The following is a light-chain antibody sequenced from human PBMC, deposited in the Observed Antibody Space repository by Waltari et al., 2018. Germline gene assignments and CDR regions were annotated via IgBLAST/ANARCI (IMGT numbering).Light chain of an antibody. CDR1: SSDIGAYTF. V-gene: IGLV2-8*01. CDR2: DVN. CDR3: NSYAGRNVWL. J-gene: IGLJ3*02. Sequence: QSALTQPPSASGSLGQSVTISCTGTSSDIGAYTFVSWYQQHPGKAPRLMIFDVNRRPSGVPDRFAGSESGNTASLTASGLQAEDEADYYCNSYAGRNVWLFGGGTKLTV.